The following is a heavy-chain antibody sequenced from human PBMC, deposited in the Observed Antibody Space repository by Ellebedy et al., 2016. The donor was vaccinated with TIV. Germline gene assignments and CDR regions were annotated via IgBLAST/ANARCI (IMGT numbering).Heavy chain of an antibody. CDR1: GYSFTSYW. CDR3: AAFGYCGGDCYPYDAFDI. V-gene: IGHV5-51*01. CDR2: IYPGDSDT. Sequence: GESLKISXKGSGYSFTSYWIGWVRQMPGKGLEWMGIIYPGDSDTRYSPSFQGQVTISADKSISTAYLQWSSLKASDTAMYYCAAFGYCGGDCYPYDAFDIWGQGTMVTVSS. D-gene: IGHD2-21*01. J-gene: IGHJ3*02.